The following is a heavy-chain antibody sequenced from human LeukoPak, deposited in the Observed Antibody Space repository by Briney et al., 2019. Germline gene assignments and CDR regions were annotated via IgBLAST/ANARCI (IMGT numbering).Heavy chain of an antibody. CDR2: ISSSSSYI. V-gene: IGHV3-21*01. D-gene: IGHD2-2*01. CDR3: ARDHDIVVVPAAIDY. Sequence: GGSLRLSCAASGFTFSSYSMNWVRQAPGKGLEWVSSISSSSSYIYYADSVKGRFTTSRDNAKNSLYLQMNSLRAEDTAVYYCARDHDIVVVPAAIDYWGQGTLVTVSS. CDR1: GFTFSSYS. J-gene: IGHJ4*02.